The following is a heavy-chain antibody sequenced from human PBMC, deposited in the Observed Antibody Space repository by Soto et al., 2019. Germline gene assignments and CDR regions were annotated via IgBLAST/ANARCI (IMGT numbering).Heavy chain of an antibody. CDR2: INGGTGQT. J-gene: IGHJ6*02. V-gene: IGHV1-3*01. D-gene: IGHD1-1*01. CDR1: GYTFSTHA. CDR3: ARGKGMEENYYYYGLDI. Sequence: ASVKVSCKASGYTFSTHAMHWVRQAPGQSLEWMGWINGGTGQTKHSHRFQDRVTITRDTSASTAYMELSSLRSEDTAVYYCARGKGMEENYYYYGLDIWGQGTTVAVSS.